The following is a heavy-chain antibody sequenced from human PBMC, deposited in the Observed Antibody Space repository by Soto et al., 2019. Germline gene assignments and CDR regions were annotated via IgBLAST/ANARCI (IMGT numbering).Heavy chain of an antibody. Sequence: GSLRLSCAASGFTFSGSAMHWVRQASGKGLEWVGRIRSKANSYATAYAASVKGRFTISRDDSKNTAYLQMNSLKTEDTAVYYCTRRSYDISMSWGQGTLVTVSS. V-gene: IGHV3-73*01. CDR1: GFTFSGSA. D-gene: IGHD3-9*01. J-gene: IGHJ5*02. CDR3: TRRSYDISMS. CDR2: IRSKANSYAT.